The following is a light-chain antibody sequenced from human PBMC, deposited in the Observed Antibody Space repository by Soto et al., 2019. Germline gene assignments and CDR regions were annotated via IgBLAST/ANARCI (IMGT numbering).Light chain of an antibody. J-gene: IGKJ2*01. CDR3: QQLNSHPRT. CDR2: DAS. V-gene: IGKV1-33*01. CDR1: QDIATY. Sequence: DIQMTQSPSSLSASVGDSVTITCQASQDIATYLNWYQQKIGEAPKVLIYDASNLQTGVPPRFSGRGYGTVFTFTISNLQPEDTATYFCQQLNSHPRTFGQGTKLEIK.